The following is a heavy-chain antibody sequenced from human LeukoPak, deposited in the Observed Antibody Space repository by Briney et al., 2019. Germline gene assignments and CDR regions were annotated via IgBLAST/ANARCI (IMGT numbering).Heavy chain of an antibody. CDR3: ARAHRLPYYYYYMDV. J-gene: IGHJ6*03. Sequence: SETLSLTCAVYGGSFSGYYWSWIRQPPGKGLEWIGEINHSGSTNYNPSLKSRVTISVDTSKNQFSLKLSSVTAADTAVYYCARAHRLPYYYYYMDVWGKGTTVTVSS. V-gene: IGHV4-34*01. CDR1: GGSFSGYY. CDR2: INHSGST.